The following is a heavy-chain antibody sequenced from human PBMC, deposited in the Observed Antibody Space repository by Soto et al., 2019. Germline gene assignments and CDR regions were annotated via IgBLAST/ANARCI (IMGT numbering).Heavy chain of an antibody. CDR1: GYTFTKSG. V-gene: IGHV1-3*01. CDR2: INAGNGNT. Sequence: GAAGKACCKASGYTFTKSGMYWGRQAPGQKLERKGRINAGNGNTKYSQKFQGRVTITRDTSASTAYMELSSLRSEDTALYYCARGHLRGMWLWLRGVRNWYSSWTQRTLVLVSA. D-gene: IGHD3-16*01. J-gene: IGHJ5*01. CDR3: ARGHLRGMWLWLRGVRNWYSS.